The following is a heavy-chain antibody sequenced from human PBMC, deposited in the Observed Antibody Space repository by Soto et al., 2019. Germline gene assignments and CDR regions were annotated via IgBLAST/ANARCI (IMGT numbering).Heavy chain of an antibody. V-gene: IGHV3-30-3*01. CDR3: AIGPEDDFWSGPDC. CDR1: GFTFSSYA. CDR2: ISYDGSNK. Sequence: QVQLVESGGGVVKPGRSLRLSCAASGFTFSSYAMHWVRQAPGKGLEWVAVISYDGSNKYYADSVKGRFTISRDNSKHTLYRQKNSLRAQDTAVNYCAIGPEDDFWSGPDCWGHRTLVTV. J-gene: IGHJ5*01. D-gene: IGHD3-3*01.